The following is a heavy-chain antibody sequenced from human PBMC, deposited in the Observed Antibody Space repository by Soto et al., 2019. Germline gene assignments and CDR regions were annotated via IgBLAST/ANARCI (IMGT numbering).Heavy chain of an antibody. V-gene: IGHV1-2*02. D-gene: IGHD1-26*01. Sequence: QVQLVQSGAEVKQPGAAVRVSCKASGNTDTIYFIHWLRQAPGQGLEWLGWINSVSGGTNYAHKFLGQVTMTRDRSTTTAFMELRGLRSDDTAVYYCARGGSYYAHWGQGTLVTVSS. CDR3: ARGGSYYAH. CDR2: INSVSGGT. CDR1: GNTDTIYF. J-gene: IGHJ4*02.